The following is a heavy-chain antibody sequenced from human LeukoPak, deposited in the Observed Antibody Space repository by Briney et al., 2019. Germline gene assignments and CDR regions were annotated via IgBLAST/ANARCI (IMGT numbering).Heavy chain of an antibody. V-gene: IGHV4-39*02. J-gene: IGHJ6*02. CDR3: ARDLERVGQWLVRSYYYGMDV. D-gene: IGHD6-19*01. CDR1: GGSISSSSYY. CDR2: IYYSGST. Sequence: SETLSLTCTVSGGSISSSSYYWGWIRQPPGKGLEWIGSIYYSGSTYYNPSLKSRVTISVDTSKNQFSLKLSSVTAADTAVYYCARDLERVGQWLVRSYYYGMDVWGQGTTVTVSS.